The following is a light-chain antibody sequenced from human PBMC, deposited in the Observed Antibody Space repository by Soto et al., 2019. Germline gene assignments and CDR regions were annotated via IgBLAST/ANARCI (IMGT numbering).Light chain of an antibody. J-gene: IGKJ1*01. CDR2: YTS. CDR1: QSVISN. V-gene: IGKV3-11*01. CDR3: QQRSNWPRT. Sequence: IFVTQSPAILSVSPGESVTLSCRASQSVISNLAWYQQKLGQAPRLLIYYTSTRATGFPARFSGGGSGTEFTLTISSLEPEDFAVYYCQQRSNWPRTFGQGTKVDIK.